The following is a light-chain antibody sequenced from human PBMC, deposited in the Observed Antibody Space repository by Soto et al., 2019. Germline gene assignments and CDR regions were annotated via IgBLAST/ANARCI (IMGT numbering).Light chain of an antibody. CDR2: DAS. CDR3: QQRSSWPWT. Sequence: EIVLTQSPATLSLSPGERATLSCRASQSVSSYLAWYQQKPGQAPRLLIYDASNRATGISARFSGSGSGTDFTLTISSLEPEDFAVYYCQQRSSWPWTFGQGTKVDIK. J-gene: IGKJ1*01. CDR1: QSVSSY. V-gene: IGKV3-11*01.